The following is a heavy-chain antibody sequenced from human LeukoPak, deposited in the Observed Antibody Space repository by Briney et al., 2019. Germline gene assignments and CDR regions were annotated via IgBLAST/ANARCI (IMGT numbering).Heavy chain of an antibody. J-gene: IGHJ6*02. Sequence: SLRLSCAASGFTFSSYGMHWVRQAPGKGLEWVAVISYDGSNKYYADSVKGRFTISRDNSKNTLYLQMNSLRAEDTAVYYCAKDRVAVAGIIVYGMDVWGQGTTVTVSS. D-gene: IGHD6-19*01. CDR3: AKDRVAVAGIIVYGMDV. V-gene: IGHV3-30*18. CDR1: GFTFSSYG. CDR2: ISYDGSNK.